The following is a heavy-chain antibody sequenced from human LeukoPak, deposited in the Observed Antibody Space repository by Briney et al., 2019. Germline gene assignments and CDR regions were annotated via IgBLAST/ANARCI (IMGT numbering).Heavy chain of an antibody. CDR1: GGSISSYY. J-gene: IGHJ6*02. CDR3: ARAVAGVKPDRNYYYYGMDV. Sequence: PSETLSLTCTVSGGSISSYYWSWIRQPAGKGLEWIGRIYTSGSTNYNPSLKSRVTMSVDTSKNQFSLKLSSVTAADTAVYYCARAVAGVKPDRNYYYYGMDVWGQGTTVTVSS. D-gene: IGHD6-19*01. V-gene: IGHV4-4*07. CDR2: IYTSGST.